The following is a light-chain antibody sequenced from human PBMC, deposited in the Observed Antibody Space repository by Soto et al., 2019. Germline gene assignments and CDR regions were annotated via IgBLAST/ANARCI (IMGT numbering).Light chain of an antibody. J-gene: IGKJ3*01. V-gene: IGKV1-39*01. CDR1: QSISTY. Sequence: DIQMTQSPGSLSASFGGVFTISCRASQSISTYLNLYQQRSGKAPKLLIYGASSLPSGVPSRFSGSGSGTDFTLIISRLQPEDFATYYCQQSFTTPHTFGPVTIVDI. CDR3: QQSFTTPHT. CDR2: GAS.